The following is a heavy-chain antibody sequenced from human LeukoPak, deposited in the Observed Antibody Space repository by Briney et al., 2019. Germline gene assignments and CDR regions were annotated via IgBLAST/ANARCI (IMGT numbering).Heavy chain of an antibody. V-gene: IGHV4-61*02. CDR2: IHTSGST. CDR3: ARDRPTIAAAEGGDAFDI. Sequence: SETLSLTCAVSGDSINSNNYYWTWIRQPAGKGLEWIGRIHTSGSTNYNPSLKSRVTISTDTSKNQFSLKVSSVTAADTAVYYCARDRPTIAAAEGGDAFDIWGQGTMVTVSS. CDR1: GDSINSNNYY. J-gene: IGHJ3*02. D-gene: IGHD6-13*01.